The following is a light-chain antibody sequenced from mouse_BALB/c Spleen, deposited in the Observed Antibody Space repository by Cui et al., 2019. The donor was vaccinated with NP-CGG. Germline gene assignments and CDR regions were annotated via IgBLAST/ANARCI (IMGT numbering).Light chain of an antibody. CDR3: ALWYSNHWV. CDR2: GTN. Sequence: QAVVTQESALTTSPGETVTLTCSSSTGTVTTSHYANWVQEKPDHLFTGLIGGTNNRAPGVPARFSGSLIGDKAALTITGAQIEDEAIYFCALWYSNHWVFGGGTKLTVL. CDR1: TGTVTTSHY. J-gene: IGLJ1*01. V-gene: IGLV1*01.